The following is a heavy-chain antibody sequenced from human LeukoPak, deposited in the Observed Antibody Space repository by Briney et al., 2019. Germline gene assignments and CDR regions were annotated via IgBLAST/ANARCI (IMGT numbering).Heavy chain of an antibody. Sequence: SETLSLTCAVSGGSISSSNWWSWVRQPPGKGLEWIGEIYHSGSTNYNPSLKSRVTISVDKSKNQFSLKLSSVTAADTAVYYCARGPGPGSSPDYYYYYGMDVWGQGTTVTVSS. V-gene: IGHV4-4*02. J-gene: IGHJ6*02. CDR1: GGSISSSNW. CDR3: ARGPGPGSSPDYYYYYGMDV. D-gene: IGHD2-2*01. CDR2: IYHSGST.